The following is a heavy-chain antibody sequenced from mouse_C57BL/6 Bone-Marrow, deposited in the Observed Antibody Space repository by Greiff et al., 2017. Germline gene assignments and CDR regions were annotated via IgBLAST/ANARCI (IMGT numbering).Heavy chain of an antibody. J-gene: IGHJ3*01. V-gene: IGHV1-7*01. Sequence: VQLQQSGAELAKPGASVKLSCKASGYTFTSYWMHWVKQRPGQGLEWIGYINPSSGYTKYNQKFKDKATLTADKSSSTAYMQLSSLTYEDSAVYYCESGYCPPWFAYWGQGTLVTVSA. CDR2: INPSSGYT. CDR3: ESGYCPPWFAY. D-gene: IGHD2-3*01. CDR1: GYTFTSYW.